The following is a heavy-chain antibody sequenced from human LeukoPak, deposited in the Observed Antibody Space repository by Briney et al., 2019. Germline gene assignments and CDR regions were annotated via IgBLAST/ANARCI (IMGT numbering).Heavy chain of an antibody. V-gene: IGHV4-34*01. CDR1: GGSFSGYY. CDR2: INHSGST. Sequence: SETLSLTCAVYGGSFSGYYWSWIRQPPGKGLEWIGEINHSGSTNYNPSLKSRVTISVDTSKNQFSLKLSSVTAADTAVYYCARGHGFWGYYYYYMDVWGKGTTVTVSS. J-gene: IGHJ6*03. CDR3: ARGHGFWGYYYYYMDV. D-gene: IGHD3-3*01.